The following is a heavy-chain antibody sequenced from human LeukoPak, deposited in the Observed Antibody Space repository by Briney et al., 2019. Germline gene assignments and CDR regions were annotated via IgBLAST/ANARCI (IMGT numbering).Heavy chain of an antibody. Sequence: PGGSLRLSCAVSGFMFSSYAMHWVRQAPGKGLEWVAFVRYDGSNIYYADYVKGRFTISRDNSNNALYLQMNSLRGEDTAIYYCARDFRATVVTAGPDYWGQGTLVTVSS. V-gene: IGHV3-30*02. J-gene: IGHJ4*02. D-gene: IGHD4-23*01. CDR3: ARDFRATVVTAGPDY. CDR1: GFMFSSYA. CDR2: VRYDGSNI.